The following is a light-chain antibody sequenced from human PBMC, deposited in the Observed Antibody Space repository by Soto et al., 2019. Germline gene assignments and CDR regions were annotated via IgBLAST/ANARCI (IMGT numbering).Light chain of an antibody. J-gene: IGKJ1*01. CDR3: QQYNGYWT. CDR1: QSISDS. Sequence: DIQMTQSPSTLSASVGDRVTITCRASQSISDSLAWYQQKPGKAPKLLIYEASNLKSGVPSRFSGSGSGTEYTVTISSLQPDDFASYYCQQYNGYWTFGQGTKVEIK. V-gene: IGKV1-5*03. CDR2: EAS.